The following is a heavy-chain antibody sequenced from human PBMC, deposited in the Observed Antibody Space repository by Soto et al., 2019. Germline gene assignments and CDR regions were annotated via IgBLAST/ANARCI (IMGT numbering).Heavy chain of an antibody. V-gene: IGHV6-1*01. D-gene: IGHD1-26*01. CDR3: ARGEQYSGRIFDY. Sequence: SQTLSLTCAITGDSVSSNSAGGICVIHSPSRGLEWLGRTYYRSKWYYEYAVSVRGRITINPDTSKNQYSLQLNSVTPEDTAVYFCARGEQYSGRIFDYWGQGTLVTVSS. CDR2: TYYRSKWYY. J-gene: IGHJ4*01. CDR1: GDSVSSNSAG.